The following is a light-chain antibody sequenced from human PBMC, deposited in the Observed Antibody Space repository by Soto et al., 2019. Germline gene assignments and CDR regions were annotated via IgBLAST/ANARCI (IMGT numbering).Light chain of an antibody. Sequence: QSVLTQPPSVSGAPGQRVTISCTGSSSNIGAGYDVHWYQQLPGTAPKLLIYGNSNRPSGVPDRFSGATSGTSASLAITGLQAEDEADYYCQSYDRSLSGVVFGGGTELTVL. CDR3: QSYDRSLSGVV. CDR1: SSNIGAGYD. V-gene: IGLV1-40*01. CDR2: GNS. J-gene: IGLJ2*01.